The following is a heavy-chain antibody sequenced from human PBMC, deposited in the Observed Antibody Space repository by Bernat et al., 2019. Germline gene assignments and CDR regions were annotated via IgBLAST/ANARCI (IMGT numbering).Heavy chain of an antibody. D-gene: IGHD4-11*01. Sequence: QVQLQQSGPGLVKPSQTLSLTCAISGESVSTNSAAWNWIRQSPSRGLEWLGRTYYRSKWYNDYAVSVKSRITINPGTSKNHFSLQLNSVSPEDTAVYYCARYSTTDGGMDVWGQGTTVTVSS. CDR2: TYYRSKWYN. J-gene: IGHJ6*02. V-gene: IGHV6-1*01. CDR3: ARYSTTDGGMDV. CDR1: GESVSTNSAA.